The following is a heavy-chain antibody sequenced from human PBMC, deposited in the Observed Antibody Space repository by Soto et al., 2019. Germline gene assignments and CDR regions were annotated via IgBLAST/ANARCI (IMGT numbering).Heavy chain of an antibody. D-gene: IGHD3-9*01. CDR3: ATYYDILTGYSRGDAFDI. J-gene: IGHJ3*02. CDR1: GGTFSSYA. CDR2: IIPIFGTA. V-gene: IGHV1-69*06. Sequence: QVQLVQSGAEVKKPGSSVKVSCKASGGTFSSYAISWVRQAPGQGLEWMGGIIPIFGTANYAQKFQGRVTITVDKSTSTAYMELSSLRSEDTAVYYCATYYDILTGYSRGDAFDIWGQGTMVTVSS.